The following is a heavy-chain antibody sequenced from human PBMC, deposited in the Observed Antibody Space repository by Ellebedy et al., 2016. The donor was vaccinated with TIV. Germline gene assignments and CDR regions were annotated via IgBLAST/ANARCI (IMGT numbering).Heavy chain of an antibody. V-gene: IGHV4-59*01. CDR2: MYYSGTP. Sequence: GSLRLXXTVSNASISDYYWSWIRQVPGKGMEWIGYMYYSGTPKYNPSLKSRVTMSADTSKNQFSLKVHSVTAADSAVYYCARDPSGDYGVWGHGILVTVSS. CDR3: ARDPSGDYGV. CDR1: NASISDYY. J-gene: IGHJ4*01. D-gene: IGHD2-21*02.